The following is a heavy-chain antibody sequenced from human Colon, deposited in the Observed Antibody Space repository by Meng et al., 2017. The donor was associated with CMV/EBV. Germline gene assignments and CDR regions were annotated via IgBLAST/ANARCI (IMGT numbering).Heavy chain of an antibody. V-gene: IGHV3-74*01. J-gene: IGHJ6*02. CDR1: GFTFRNYW. CDR3: ASHVYLTDVYDGLDV. Sequence: GESLKISCAASGFTFRNYWMHWVRQVPGKGLEWVSRSNTDGSSTTYADSVKGRFTISRDNAKNTLFLQMSSLTDGDTAVYFCASHVYLTDVYDGLDVWGQGTTVTVSS. D-gene: IGHD2/OR15-2a*01. CDR2: SNTDGSST.